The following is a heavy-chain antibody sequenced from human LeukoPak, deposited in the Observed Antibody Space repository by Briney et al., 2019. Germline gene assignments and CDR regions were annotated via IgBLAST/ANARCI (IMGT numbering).Heavy chain of an antibody. V-gene: IGHV4-39*01. J-gene: IGHJ4*02. Sequence: SETLSLTCTVSGGSISSSSYYWGWIRQPPGKGLEWIGSIYYSGSTYYNPSLKSRVAISVDTSKNQFSLKLSSVTAADTAVYYCARHGSSWYYFDYWGQGTLVTVSS. D-gene: IGHD6-13*01. CDR3: ARHGSSWYYFDY. CDR1: GGSISSSSYY. CDR2: IYYSGST.